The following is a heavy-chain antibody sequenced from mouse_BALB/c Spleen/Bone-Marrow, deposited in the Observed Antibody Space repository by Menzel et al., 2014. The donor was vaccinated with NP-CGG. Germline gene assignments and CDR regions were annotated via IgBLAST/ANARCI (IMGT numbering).Heavy chain of an antibody. D-gene: IGHD1-1*01. CDR1: GFTFSDFY. Sequence: EVQGVESGGDLVQPGGSLRLSCATSGFTFSDFYMEWVRQPPRKRLEWIGASRDKANDYTTEYSASVKGRFIVSRDTSQSILYLQMNALRAEDTAIYYCARGTVNYFDYWGQGTTRTVSS. CDR2: SRDKANDYTT. V-gene: IGHV7-1*02. J-gene: IGHJ2*01. CDR3: ARGTVNYFDY.